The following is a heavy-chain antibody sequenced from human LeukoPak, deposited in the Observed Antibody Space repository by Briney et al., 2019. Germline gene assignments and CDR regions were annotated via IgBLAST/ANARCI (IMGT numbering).Heavy chain of an antibody. CDR2: INHSGST. Sequence: SETLSPTCAVYGGSFSGYYWSWIRQPPGKGLEWIGEINHSGSTNYNPSLKSRVTISVDTSKNQFSLKLSSVTAADTAVYYCARSRLWLFYYYYMDVWGKGTTVTVPS. J-gene: IGHJ6*03. CDR3: ARSRLWLFYYYYMDV. CDR1: GGSFSGYY. D-gene: IGHD5-18*01. V-gene: IGHV4-34*01.